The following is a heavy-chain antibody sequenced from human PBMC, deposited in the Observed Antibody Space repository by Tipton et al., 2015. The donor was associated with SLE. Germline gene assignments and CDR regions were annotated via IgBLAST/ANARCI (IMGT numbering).Heavy chain of an antibody. V-gene: IGHV4-39*07. CDR1: GGSISSSSHY. CDR3: AREGSSCLFQH. D-gene: IGHD6-13*01. Sequence: TLSLTCTVSGGSISSSSHYWGWIRQPPGKGLEWIGSIYYSGSTYYNPSLKSRVTISVDTSKNQFSLKLSSVTAADTAVYYCAREGSSCLFQHWGQGTLVTVSS. CDR2: IYYSGST. J-gene: IGHJ1*01.